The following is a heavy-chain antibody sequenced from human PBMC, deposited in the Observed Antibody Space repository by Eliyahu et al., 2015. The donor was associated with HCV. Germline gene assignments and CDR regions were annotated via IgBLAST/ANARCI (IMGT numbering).Heavy chain of an antibody. D-gene: IGHD2-15*01. CDR2: ISSSSSYI. CDR3: ASLYCSGGSCPQD. Sequence: EVQLVESGXGLVKPGGXLRLSCAASGFTFSSYSMNWVRQAPGKGLEWXSSISSSSSYIYYADSVKGRFTISRDNAKNSLYLQMNSLRAEDTAVYYCASLYCSGGSCPQDWGQGTLVTVSS. J-gene: IGHJ4*02. CDR1: GFTFSSYS. V-gene: IGHV3-21*01.